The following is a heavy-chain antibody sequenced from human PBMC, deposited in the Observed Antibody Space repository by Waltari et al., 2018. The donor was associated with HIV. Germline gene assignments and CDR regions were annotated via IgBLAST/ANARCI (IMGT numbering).Heavy chain of an antibody. CDR1: GGSISSGGYR. CDR3: ARGLGGYYNWFDP. V-gene: IGHV4-31*03. CDR2: ISHNGHT. Sequence: QVQLQESGPGLLKPSQTLTLTCTVSGGSISSGGYRWNWFRQFPGKGPGWIGYISHNGHTFFHPSLKSRSTISAGMSGGQFSLSLASVTAADTAVYYCARGLGGYYNWFDPWGQGILVSVSS. D-gene: IGHD2-21*02. J-gene: IGHJ5*02.